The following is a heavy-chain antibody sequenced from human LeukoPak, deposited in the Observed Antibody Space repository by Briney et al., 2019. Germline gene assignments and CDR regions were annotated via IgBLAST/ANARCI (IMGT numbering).Heavy chain of an antibody. J-gene: IGHJ4*02. V-gene: IGHV3-66*01. CDR3: ASDRGDSSGWPIIDY. D-gene: IGHD6-19*01. CDR1: GFTVNNNH. CDR2: IQSGGST. Sequence: PGGSLRLSCAASGFTVNNNHMSWVRQAPGKGLEWVSLIQSGGSTHYADSVKGRFTISRDNSKNTLYLQMNSLRAEDTAVYYCASDRGDSSGWPIIDYWGQGTLVTVCS.